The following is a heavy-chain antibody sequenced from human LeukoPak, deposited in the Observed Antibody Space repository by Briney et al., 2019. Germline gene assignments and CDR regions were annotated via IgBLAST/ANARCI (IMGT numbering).Heavy chain of an antibody. V-gene: IGHV4-59*08. CDR1: GGSISSYY. CDR2: IYYGGSS. CDR3: ARHRGAAAGTGYFDY. D-gene: IGHD6-13*01. J-gene: IGHJ4*02. Sequence: SETLSLTCTVSGGSISSYYWSWIRQPPGKGLVWIGYIYYGGSSNYNPSLKSRVTISVDTSKNQFSLKLSSVTAADTAVYYCARHRGAAAGTGYFDYWGQGTLVTVSS.